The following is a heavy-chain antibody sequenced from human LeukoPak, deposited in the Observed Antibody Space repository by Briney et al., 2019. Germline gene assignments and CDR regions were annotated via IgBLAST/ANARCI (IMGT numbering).Heavy chain of an antibody. D-gene: IGHD6-13*01. Sequence: SETLSLTCTVSGGSINSYYWSWIRQPPGKGLQWIGCIHYSGSTNYNPSLKSRVTMSVDTSKNQFTLNLKSVTPEDTAVYYCARNLIPEQLVLNFWGQGTLVTVSS. V-gene: IGHV4-59*01. J-gene: IGHJ4*02. CDR3: ARNLIPEQLVLNF. CDR2: IHYSGST. CDR1: GGSINSYY.